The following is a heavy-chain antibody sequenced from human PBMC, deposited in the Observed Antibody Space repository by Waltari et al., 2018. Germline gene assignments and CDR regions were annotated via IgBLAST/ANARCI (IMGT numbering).Heavy chain of an antibody. J-gene: IGHJ5*02. V-gene: IGHV4-39*01. CDR1: GGSISSTNYY. D-gene: IGHD2-21*02. Sequence: QLRLQESGPGLVKPSDTLSPTCTVSGGSISSTNYYWGWIRQPPGKGLEWIGSIYYSGNTYYNPSLKSRVTMSADTSKNQFSLKLSSVTAADTAVYYCARHQDWVVVSATWFDPWGQGTLVTVSS. CDR3: ARHQDWVVVSATWFDP. CDR2: IYYSGNT.